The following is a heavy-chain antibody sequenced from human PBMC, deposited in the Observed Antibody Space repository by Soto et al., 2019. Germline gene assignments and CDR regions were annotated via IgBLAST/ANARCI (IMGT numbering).Heavy chain of an antibody. V-gene: IGHV1-69*04. J-gene: IGHJ4*02. D-gene: IGHD1-1*01. CDR1: GGDLTNSG. CDR2: IFPLLAMV. CDR3: GKEDGTGFKS. Sequence: QVHLVQSGAEMKKPGSSVKVSCKVSGGDLTNSGISWVRQAPGQGLEWMGGIFPLLAMVDYSQKFQGRVTITADESTNTAYMDLGSLKSASTAVYYCGKEDGTGFKSGGQGTLVIVSS.